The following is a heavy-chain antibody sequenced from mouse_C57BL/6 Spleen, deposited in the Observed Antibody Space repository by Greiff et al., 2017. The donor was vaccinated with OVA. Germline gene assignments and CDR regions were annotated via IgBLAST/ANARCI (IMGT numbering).Heavy chain of an antibody. J-gene: IGHJ2*01. D-gene: IGHD1-1*01. Sequence: EVQLVESGGGLVKPGGSLKLSCAASGFTFSSYTMSWVRQTPEKRLEWVATISGGGGNTYYPDSVKGRFTISRDNAKNTLYLQMSSLRSEDTALYYCARRGTGGSWGDFDYWGQGTTLTVSS. CDR2: ISGGGGNT. V-gene: IGHV5-9*01. CDR1: GFTFSSYT. CDR3: ARRGTGGSWGDFDY.